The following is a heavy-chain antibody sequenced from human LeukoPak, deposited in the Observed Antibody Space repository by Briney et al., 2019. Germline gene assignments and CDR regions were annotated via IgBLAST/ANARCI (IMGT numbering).Heavy chain of an antibody. V-gene: IGHV1-18*04. CDR3: ARGGATGTTLFAG. J-gene: IGHJ4*02. D-gene: IGHD4-17*01. CDR2: ISASNGNT. Sequence: ASVKVSCKASGYTFTGYYMHWVRQAPGQGLEWMGWISASNGNTNYAQRYQGRVTMTTDTSTSTAYMELRSLRSEDTAVYYCARGGATGTTLFAGWGERTLVTVSS. CDR1: GYTFTGYY.